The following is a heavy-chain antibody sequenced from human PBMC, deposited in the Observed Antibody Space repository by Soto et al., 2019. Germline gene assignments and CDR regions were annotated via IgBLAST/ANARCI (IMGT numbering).Heavy chain of an antibody. CDR3: ARADSSGYMYYFDY. J-gene: IGHJ4*02. Sequence: SETLSLTCAVSGGSISSGGYSWSWIRQPPGKGLEWIGYIYHSGSTYYNPSLKSRVTISVDRSKNQFSLKLSSVTAADTAVYYRARADSSGYMYYFDYWGQGTLVTVSS. D-gene: IGHD3-22*01. CDR1: GGSISSGGYS. V-gene: IGHV4-30-2*01. CDR2: IYHSGST.